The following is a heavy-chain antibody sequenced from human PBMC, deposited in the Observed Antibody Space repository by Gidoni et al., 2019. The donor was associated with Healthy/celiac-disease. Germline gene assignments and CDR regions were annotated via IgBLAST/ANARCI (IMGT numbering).Heavy chain of an antibody. CDR3: AREVVAPLGAYFDY. V-gene: IGHV4-31*03. J-gene: IGHJ4*02. CDR2: IYYSGST. CDR1: GGPLSRGGYY. D-gene: IGHD2-15*01. Sequence: QVQLQASGPGLVKPSQTLSLTCPVSGGPLSRGGYYWSWTRQNPGKGLEWIGYIYYSGSTYYNPSLKSRGTISVDTSKNQFSLKLSSVTAADTAVYYCAREVVAPLGAYFDYWGQGTLVTVSS.